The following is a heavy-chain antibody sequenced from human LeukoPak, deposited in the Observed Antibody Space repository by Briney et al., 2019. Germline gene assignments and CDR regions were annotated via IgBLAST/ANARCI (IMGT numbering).Heavy chain of an antibody. J-gene: IGHJ6*03. CDR3: ARMRRDGYNGDYYMDV. CDR1: GGSISSYY. Sequence: SETLSLTCTVSGGSISSYYWSWIRQPPGKGLEWIGYIYYSGSTNYNPSLKSRVTISVDTSKNQFSLKLSSVTAADTAVYYCARMRRDGYNGDYYMDVWGKGTTVTISS. D-gene: IGHD5-24*01. CDR2: IYYSGST. V-gene: IGHV4-59*01.